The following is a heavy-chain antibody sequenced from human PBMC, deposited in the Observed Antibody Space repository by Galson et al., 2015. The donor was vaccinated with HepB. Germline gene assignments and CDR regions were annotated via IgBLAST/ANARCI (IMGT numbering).Heavy chain of an antibody. CDR1: EFILSMYW. V-gene: IGHV3-7*05. J-gene: IGHJ6*02. D-gene: IGHD3-10*01. CDR3: ARVKRGEWYSFYYYGMDV. Sequence: SLRLSCAASEFILSMYWMNWVRQAPGKGLEWVANIKEDGSEKNYVDSVKGRFTTARDNAKSSLYLQMNSLRAEDTAVYYCARVKRGEWYSFYYYGMDVWGRGTTVTVSS. CDR2: IKEDGSEK.